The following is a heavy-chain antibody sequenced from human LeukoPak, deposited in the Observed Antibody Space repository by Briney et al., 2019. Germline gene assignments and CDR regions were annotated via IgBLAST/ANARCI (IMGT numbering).Heavy chain of an antibody. D-gene: IGHD2-2*01. J-gene: IGHJ5*02. CDR1: GYTFTSYG. CDR3: ARALWDIVVVPAARSVPWFDP. V-gene: IGHV1-18*03. Sequence: ASVKVSCKASGYTFTSYGISWVRQAPGQGLEWMGWISAYNGNTNYAQKLQGRVTMTTDTSTSTAYMELRSLRSDDMAVYYCARALWDIVVVPAARSVPWFDPWGQGTLVTVPS. CDR2: ISAYNGNT.